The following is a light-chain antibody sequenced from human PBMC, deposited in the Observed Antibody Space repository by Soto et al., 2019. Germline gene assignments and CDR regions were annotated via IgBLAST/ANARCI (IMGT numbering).Light chain of an antibody. CDR2: AAS. V-gene: IGKV1-39*01. CDR1: QSISSY. CDR3: QQGYITPYT. Sequence: DIPMTQSPSSLSASVGDRVTITCRASQSISSYLNWYQQRPGKAPTLLIYAASSLQSGVPSRFSGSTSGTDFPLTINSLQPEDCATYYCQQGYITPYTFGQGTNLDIK. J-gene: IGKJ2*01.